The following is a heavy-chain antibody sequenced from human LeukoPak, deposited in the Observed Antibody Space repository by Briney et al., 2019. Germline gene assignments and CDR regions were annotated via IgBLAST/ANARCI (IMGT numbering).Heavy chain of an antibody. V-gene: IGHV4-59*01. CDR3: ARAFYDSSGYYVYYFDY. Sequence: SETLSLTCTVSGGSISSYYWSWIRQPPGKGLEWIGYIYYSGSTNYNPSLKSRVTISVDTSKNQFSLKLSSVTAADTAVYHCARAFYDSSGYYVYYFDYWGQGTLVAVSS. CDR2: IYYSGST. J-gene: IGHJ4*02. CDR1: GGSISSYY. D-gene: IGHD3-22*01.